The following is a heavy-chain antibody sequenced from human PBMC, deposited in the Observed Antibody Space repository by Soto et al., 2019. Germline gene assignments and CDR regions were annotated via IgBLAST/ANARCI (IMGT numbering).Heavy chain of an antibody. CDR2: INPNGGST. Sequence: QVQLVQSGAEVKKPGASVKVSCKASGYTFINYYIHWVRQAPGQGLEWMGVINPNGGSTVYAQKFQGRVTLTRDTSTSTFYVELSSLRSDDTAVYFCVRATAARKRDYSYHYYLHIWGKGTTVTVSS. D-gene: IGHD6-6*01. V-gene: IGHV1-46*03. CDR3: VRATAARKRDYSYHYYLHI. J-gene: IGHJ6*03. CDR1: GYTFINYY.